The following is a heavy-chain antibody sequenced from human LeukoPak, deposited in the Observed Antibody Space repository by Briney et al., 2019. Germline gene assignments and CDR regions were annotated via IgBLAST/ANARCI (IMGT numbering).Heavy chain of an antibody. V-gene: IGHV4-31*03. J-gene: IGHJ4*02. D-gene: IGHD5-12*01. Sequence: SQTLSLTCTVSGGSISSGGYYWSWIRQHPGKGLEWIGYIYYSGSTYYNPSLKSRVTMSVDTSKNQFSLKLSSVTAADTAVYYCARGAYPGYSGYDDGDFDYWGQGTLVTVSS. CDR2: IYYSGST. CDR1: GGSISSGGYY. CDR3: ARGAYPGYSGYDDGDFDY.